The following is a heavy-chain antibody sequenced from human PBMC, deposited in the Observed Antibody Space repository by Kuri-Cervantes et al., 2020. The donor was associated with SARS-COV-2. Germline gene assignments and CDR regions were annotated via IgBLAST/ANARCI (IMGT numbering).Heavy chain of an antibody. CDR1: GFTFSSYG. Sequence: LSLTCAASGFTFSSYGMHWVRQAPGKGLEWVAVISYDGNNKYYADSVKGRFTISRDNSKNTLYLQMNSLRAEDTAVYYCAKGSVEMATTYWGQGTLVTVSS. CDR3: AKGSVEMATTY. J-gene: IGHJ4*02. D-gene: IGHD5-24*01. V-gene: IGHV3-30*18. CDR2: ISYDGNNK.